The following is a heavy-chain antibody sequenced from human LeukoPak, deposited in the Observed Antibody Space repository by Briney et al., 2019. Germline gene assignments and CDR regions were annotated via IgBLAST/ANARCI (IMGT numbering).Heavy chain of an antibody. CDR2: INHSGST. Sequence: PSETLSLTCAVYGGSFSGYYWSWIRQPPGKGLEWIGEINHSGSTNYNPSLKSRVTISVDTSKNQFSLQLSSVTAADTAVYYCARDGYSYGYPFDYWSQGTLVTVSS. J-gene: IGHJ4*02. CDR3: ARDGYSYGYPFDY. D-gene: IGHD5-18*01. CDR1: GGSFSGYY. V-gene: IGHV4-34*01.